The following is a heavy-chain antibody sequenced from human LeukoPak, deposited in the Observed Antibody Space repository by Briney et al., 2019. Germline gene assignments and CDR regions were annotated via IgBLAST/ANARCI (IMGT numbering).Heavy chain of an antibody. J-gene: IGHJ4*02. V-gene: IGHV3-23*01. Sequence: GGSLTLSCPASGFTFSSYAMSWVRQPPGKGLEWVSAISGSGGSTYYADSVKGRFTISRDNSKNTLYLQMNSLRAEGTAVYDCAKDHRHVLDYWGQGTLVTVSS. CDR2: ISGSGGST. CDR1: GFTFSSYA. CDR3: AKDHRHVLDY. D-gene: IGHD3-16*01.